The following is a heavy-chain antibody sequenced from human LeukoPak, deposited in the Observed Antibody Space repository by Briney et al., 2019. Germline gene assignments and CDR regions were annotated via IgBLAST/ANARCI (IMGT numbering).Heavy chain of an antibody. CDR3: ARGDCSGGSCYSNSYGMDV. D-gene: IGHD2-15*01. J-gene: IGHJ6*02. CDR2: ISYDGSNK. Sequence: GGSLRLSCAASGFTFSSYAMHWVRQAPGKGLEWVAVISYDGSNKYYADSVKGRFTISRDNSKNTLYLQMNSLRAEDTAVYYCARGDCSGGSCYSNSYGMDVWGQGTTVTVPS. V-gene: IGHV3-30-3*01. CDR1: GFTFSSYA.